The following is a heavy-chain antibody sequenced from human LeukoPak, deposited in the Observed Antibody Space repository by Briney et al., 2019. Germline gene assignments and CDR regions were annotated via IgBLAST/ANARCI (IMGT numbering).Heavy chain of an antibody. CDR2: INWNGGST. Sequence: PGGSLRLSCAASGFTFDDYGTSWVRQAPGKGLEWVSGINWNGGSTGYADSVKGRFTISRDNAKNSLYLQMNSLRTEDTALYYCARDRNPFVVVPAAIAFDYWGQGTLVTVSS. CDR3: ARDRNPFVVVPAAIAFDY. V-gene: IGHV3-20*04. J-gene: IGHJ4*02. D-gene: IGHD2-2*01. CDR1: GFTFDDYG.